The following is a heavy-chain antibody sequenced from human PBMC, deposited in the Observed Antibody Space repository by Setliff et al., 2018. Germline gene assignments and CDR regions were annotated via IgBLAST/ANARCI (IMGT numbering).Heavy chain of an antibody. D-gene: IGHD6-13*01. CDR2: ISSSSSYI. V-gene: IGHV3-21*01. CDR3: ARDGSSSFYGMDV. Sequence: GESLKISCAASGFTFSSYSMNWVRQAPGKGLEWVSSISSSSSYIYYADSVKGRFTTSRDNAKNSLYLQMNSLRAEDTAVYYCARDGSSSFYGMDVWGQGTTVTV. J-gene: IGHJ6*02. CDR1: GFTFSSYS.